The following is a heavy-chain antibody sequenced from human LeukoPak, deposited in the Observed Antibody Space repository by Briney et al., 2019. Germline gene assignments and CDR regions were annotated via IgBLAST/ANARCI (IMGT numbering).Heavy chain of an antibody. J-gene: IGHJ4*02. Sequence: PGGSLRLSCAASGFTFSSYAMSWVRQAPGKGLEWVSSISGSGSNTYYADSVKDRFTISRDNSKNTLSLQMNSLRAEDTAVYYCAKDWYDNSGYYYWSRFNEGTPPPETFDCWGQGTLVTVSS. D-gene: IGHD3-22*01. V-gene: IGHV3-23*01. CDR2: ISGSGSNT. CDR1: GFTFSSYA. CDR3: AKDWYDNSGYYYWSRFNEGTPPPETFDC.